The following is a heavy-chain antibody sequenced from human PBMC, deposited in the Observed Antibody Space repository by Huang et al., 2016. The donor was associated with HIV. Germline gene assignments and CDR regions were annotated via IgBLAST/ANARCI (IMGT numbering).Heavy chain of an antibody. D-gene: IGHD2-2*01. J-gene: IGHJ4*02. CDR3: ARVDAAANRMGVDL. Sequence: VRLVESGGGLVHPGGSLRLSCVVSGFAFSDYGMTWVRQNPGKGVDWVASISSDGNYIYYSDSVKGRFTIFRDNAKNSVSLQMNILGAEDTAVYYCARVDAAANRMGVDLWGRGSLVTVSS. CDR2: ISSDGNYI. V-gene: IGHV3-21*02. CDR1: GFAFSDYG.